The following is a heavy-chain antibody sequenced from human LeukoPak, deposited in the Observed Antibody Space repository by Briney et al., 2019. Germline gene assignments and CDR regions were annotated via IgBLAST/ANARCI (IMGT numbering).Heavy chain of an antibody. CDR3: ARFAFSGYYDYYFDY. J-gene: IGHJ4*02. V-gene: IGHV3-33*01. CDR2: IWYDGSNK. CDR1: GFTFSSYG. D-gene: IGHD3-22*01. Sequence: PGGSLRLSCAASGFTFSSYGMHWVRQAPGKGLEWVAVIWYDGSNKYYADSVKGRFTISRDNSKNTLYLQMNSLRAEDTAVYYCARFAFSGYYDYYFDYWGQGTLVTVSS.